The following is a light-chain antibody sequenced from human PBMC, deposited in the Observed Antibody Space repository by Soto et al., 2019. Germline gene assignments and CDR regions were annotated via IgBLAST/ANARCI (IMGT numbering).Light chain of an antibody. V-gene: IGKV3-20*01. CDR3: QQCARSPLT. CDR2: DAS. CDR1: QSVTNNY. J-gene: IGKJ1*01. Sequence: EIVLTQSPGTLSLSPGERATLSCRASQSVTNNYFSWFQQKPRHPPRLLVADASRRAAGIPDRFSGSGSGTDFTLTISRLEPEYFAEYYCQQCARSPLTFGQGTKVEMK.